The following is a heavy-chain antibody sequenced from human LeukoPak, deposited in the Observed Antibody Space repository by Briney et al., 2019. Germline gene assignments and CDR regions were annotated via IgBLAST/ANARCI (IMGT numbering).Heavy chain of an antibody. CDR1: GGSISSGSYY. Sequence: PSETLSLTCTVSGGSISSGSYYWSWIRQPAGKGLEWIGRIYTSGSTNYNPSLKSRVTMSVDTSKNQFSLKLSSVTAADTAVYYCARGMMGTLNWFDPWGQGTLVTVSS. CDR3: ARGMMGTLNWFDP. D-gene: IGHD5-24*01. J-gene: IGHJ5*02. CDR2: IYTSGST. V-gene: IGHV4-61*02.